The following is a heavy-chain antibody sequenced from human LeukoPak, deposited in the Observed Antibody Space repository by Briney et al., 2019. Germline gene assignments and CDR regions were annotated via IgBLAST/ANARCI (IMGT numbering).Heavy chain of an antibody. J-gene: IGHJ4*02. D-gene: IGHD6-6*01. CDR1: GFTFSTYS. CDR3: TADSPVSMAHSFDY. Sequence: GGSLRLSCAASGFTFSTYSMNWVRQAPGKGLEWVGRIKSKINGETTDYAAPVTGRFSISRDDSQNTLFLQMSSLKTEDTAVYYCTADSPVSMAHSFDYWGQGTLVTVSS. V-gene: IGHV3-15*01. CDR2: IKSKINGETT.